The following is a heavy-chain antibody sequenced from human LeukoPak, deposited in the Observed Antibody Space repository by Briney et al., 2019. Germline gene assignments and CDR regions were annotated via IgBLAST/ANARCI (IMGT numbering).Heavy chain of an antibody. D-gene: IGHD3-10*01. CDR2: IYYSGST. Sequence: SETLSLTCTVSGGSVSSGSYYWSWIRQPPGKGLERIGYIYYSGSTNYNPSLKSRVTISVDTSKNQFSLKLSSVTAADTAVYYCARDRMYGSGSYAFDYWGQGTLVTVSS. CDR3: ARDRMYGSGSYAFDY. V-gene: IGHV4-61*01. CDR1: GGSVSSGSYY. J-gene: IGHJ4*02.